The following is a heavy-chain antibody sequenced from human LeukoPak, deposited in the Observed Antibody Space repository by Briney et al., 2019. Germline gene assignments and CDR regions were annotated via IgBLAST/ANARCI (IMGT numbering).Heavy chain of an antibody. Sequence: GGSLRLSCAASGFTFSSYAMSWVRQAPGKGLEWVSAISGSGGSTYYADSVKGRFTISRDNAKNSLYLQMNSLRAEDTAVYYCARDVGASGYWGQGTLVTVSS. V-gene: IGHV3-23*01. CDR2: ISGSGGST. CDR3: ARDVGASGY. J-gene: IGHJ4*02. CDR1: GFTFSSYA. D-gene: IGHD1-26*01.